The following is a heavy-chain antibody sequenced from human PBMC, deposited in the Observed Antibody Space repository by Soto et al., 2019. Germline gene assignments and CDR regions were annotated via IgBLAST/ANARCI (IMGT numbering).Heavy chain of an antibody. D-gene: IGHD3-10*01. J-gene: IGHJ4*02. CDR2: ISSSSSTI. V-gene: IGHV3-48*01. CDR1: GFTFSSYS. CDR3: ARGSITMVRGVTPDY. Sequence: EVQLVESGGGLVQPGGSLRLSCAASGFTFSSYSMNWVRQAPGKGLEWVSYISSSSSTIYYADSVKGRFTISRDNAKNSPDLQRNSLRAEDTAVYYCARGSITMVRGVTPDYWGQGTLVTVSS.